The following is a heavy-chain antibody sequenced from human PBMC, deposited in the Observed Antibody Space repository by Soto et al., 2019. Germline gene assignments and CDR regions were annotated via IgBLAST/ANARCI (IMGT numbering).Heavy chain of an antibody. Sequence: LRLSCAASGFTFSDYYMSWIRQAPGRGLEWVSYIGSSDNIIYYADSVKGRFTISRDNAKNSLYLQMNSLRAEDTAVYYCARDPKQQLRRNMDVWGQGTTVTVSS. CDR1: GFTFSDYY. D-gene: IGHD6-13*01. V-gene: IGHV3-11*01. CDR2: IGSSDNII. CDR3: ARDPKQQLRRNMDV. J-gene: IGHJ6*02.